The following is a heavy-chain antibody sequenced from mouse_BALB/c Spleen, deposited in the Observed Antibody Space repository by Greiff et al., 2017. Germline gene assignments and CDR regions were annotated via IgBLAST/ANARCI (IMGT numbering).Heavy chain of an antibody. CDR3: ASEFITTATGGY. V-gene: IGHV1-69*02. Sequence: VQLQQPGAELVKPGASVKLSCKASGYTFTSYWMHWVKQRPGQGLEWIGEIDPSDSYTNYNQKFKGKATLTVDKSSSTAYMQLSSLTSEDSAVYYCASEFITTATGGYWGQGTTLTVSS. D-gene: IGHD1-2*01. J-gene: IGHJ2*01. CDR2: IDPSDSYT. CDR1: GYTFTSYW.